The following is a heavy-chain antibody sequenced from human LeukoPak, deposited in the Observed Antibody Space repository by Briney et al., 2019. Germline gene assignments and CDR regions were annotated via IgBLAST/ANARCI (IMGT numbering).Heavy chain of an antibody. J-gene: IGHJ4*02. CDR2: IYSGGGT. Sequence: PGGSLRLSCAASGFTVSSNYMSWVRQAPGEGLEWVSVIYSGGGTYYADSVKGRFTISRDNSKNTLYLQMNSLRAEDTAVYYCARGAQLRYSSSWYFDYWGQGTLVTVSS. V-gene: IGHV3-66*01. CDR1: GFTVSSNY. D-gene: IGHD6-13*01. CDR3: ARGAQLRYSSSWYFDY.